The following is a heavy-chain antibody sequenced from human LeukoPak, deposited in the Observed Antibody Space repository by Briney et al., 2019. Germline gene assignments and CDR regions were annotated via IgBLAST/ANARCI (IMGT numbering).Heavy chain of an antibody. Sequence: GKSLSLSCAASGFTFRNYAMHWLRQAPGKGVEWVSLISSCGTYEYYPDSVKGRFNISRDNSKNTLYMQLNSLRAEDTAVYYCARDSTYYYDAGSSGPHFFDNWGQGTLVTVSS. J-gene: IGHJ4*02. CDR2: ISSCGTYE. CDR1: GFTFRNYA. D-gene: IGHD3-10*01. CDR3: ARDSTYYYDAGSSGPHFFDN. V-gene: IGHV3-30*01.